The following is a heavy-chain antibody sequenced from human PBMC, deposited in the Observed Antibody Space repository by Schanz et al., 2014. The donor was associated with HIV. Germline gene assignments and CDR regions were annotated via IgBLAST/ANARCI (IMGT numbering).Heavy chain of an antibody. J-gene: IGHJ6*02. CDR3: TKEVPPDV. CDR1: GFTFSDYA. CDR2: ISGNGGST. D-gene: IGHD1-1*01. Sequence: EVQLLESGGGLVQPGGSPRLSCTTSGFTFSDYAMGWVRQAPGKGLEWVSGISGNGGSTYHADSVKGRFTISRDNSKNTLYLQMNSLRAVDTAVYYCTKEVPPDVWGQGTTVTVSS. V-gene: IGHV3-23*01.